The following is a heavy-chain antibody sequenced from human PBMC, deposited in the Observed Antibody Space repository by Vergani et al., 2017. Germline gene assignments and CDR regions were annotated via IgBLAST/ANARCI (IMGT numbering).Heavy chain of an antibody. CDR3: AKGGRHDYDTKRQFYYNYGVDV. D-gene: IGHD3-16*01. Sequence: EVQLLESGGGLVQPGGSLRLSCAASGFTFSYYGMSWVRQAPGKGLEWVATIRGSGDNTYYADSVKGRFTISRDNSKNMLYLQMNSLRAEDTAVYYCAKGGRHDYDTKRQFYYNYGVDVWGQGTTVTVSS. CDR2: IRGSGDNT. J-gene: IGHJ6*02. V-gene: IGHV3-23*01. CDR1: GFTFSYYG.